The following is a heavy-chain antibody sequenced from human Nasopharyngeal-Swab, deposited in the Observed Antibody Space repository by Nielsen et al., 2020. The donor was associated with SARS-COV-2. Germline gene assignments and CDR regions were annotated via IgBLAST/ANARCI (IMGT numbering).Heavy chain of an antibody. CDR1: GYTFTSYY. V-gene: IGHV1-46*01. D-gene: IGHD3-10*01. J-gene: IGHJ2*01. Sequence: ASVKVSCKASGYTFTSYYIHWVRQAPRQGLEWMGIINPSGGSTSCAQKFQGRVTMTRDTSTSTVYMELSSLRSEDTAVYYCARDHGLLWIKPYWYFDLWGRGTLVTVSS. CDR3: ARDHGLLWIKPYWYFDL. CDR2: INPSGGST.